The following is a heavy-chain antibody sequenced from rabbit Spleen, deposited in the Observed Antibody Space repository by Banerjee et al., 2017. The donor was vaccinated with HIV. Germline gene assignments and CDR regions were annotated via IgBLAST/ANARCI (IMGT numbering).Heavy chain of an antibody. D-gene: IGHD1-1*01. CDR3: ARDTSSSFSSYGMDL. CDR1: GVSFSGDSY. Sequence: QSLEESGGDLVKPGASLTLTCIASGVSFSGDSYMCWVRQAPGKGLEWIACIDTGSSGFTYFASWAKGRFTISKTSSTTVTLLMTSLTAADTATYFCARDTSSSFSSYGMDLWGQGTLVTVS. V-gene: IGHV1S40*01. CDR2: IDTGSSGFT. J-gene: IGHJ6*01.